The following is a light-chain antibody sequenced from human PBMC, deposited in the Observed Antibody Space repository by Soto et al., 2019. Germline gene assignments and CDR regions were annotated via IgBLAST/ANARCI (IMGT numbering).Light chain of an antibody. V-gene: IGKV3-15*01. J-gene: IGKJ4*01. CDR2: GAS. CDR3: QQYSNWPPLT. Sequence: EIVMTQSPATLSVSPGERATLSCRASRSVSSNLAWYQQTPGQPPKLLIYGASTRATVIPARFSGSGSGTEFTLTISNLQSEDFAVYYCQQYSNWPPLTFGGGTKVEIK. CDR1: RSVSSN.